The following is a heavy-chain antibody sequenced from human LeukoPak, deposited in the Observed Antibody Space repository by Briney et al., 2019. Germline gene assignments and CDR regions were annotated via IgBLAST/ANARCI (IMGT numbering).Heavy chain of an antibody. Sequence: SETLSLTCTVSGGSISSYYWSWVRQPPGKGLEGVGFVYYTGSTNYSPSLKSRVTISVDTSKNQFSLKLSSVTAADTAVYYCARGTVGARRSHDRYYYMDVWGKGTTVTISS. D-gene: IGHD4-23*01. CDR2: VYYTGST. CDR1: GGSISSYY. J-gene: IGHJ6*03. CDR3: ARGTVGARRSHDRYYYMDV. V-gene: IGHV4-59*12.